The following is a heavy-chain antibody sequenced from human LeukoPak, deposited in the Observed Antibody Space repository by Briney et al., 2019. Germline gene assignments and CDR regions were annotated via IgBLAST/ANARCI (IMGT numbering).Heavy chain of an antibody. D-gene: IGHD3-22*01. CDR2: IWYDGSNK. V-gene: IGHV3-33*01. CDR3: ARWGNYKKMDV. CDR1: GFTFSSHG. J-gene: IGHJ6*02. Sequence: PGGSLRLSCAASGFTFSSHGMHLVRQAPGKGLEWVAVIWYDGSNKYYADSVKDRFTISRDNSKNTLFLEMNSLRVDDTAVYYCARWGNYKKMDVWGQGTTVTVS.